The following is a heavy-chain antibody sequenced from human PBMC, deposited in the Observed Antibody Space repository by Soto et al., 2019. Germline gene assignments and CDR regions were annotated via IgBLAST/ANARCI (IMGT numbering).Heavy chain of an antibody. J-gene: IGHJ5*02. CDR2: IYYSGSA. CDR1: GGSINNSSFY. V-gene: IGHV4-39*01. Sequence: PSETLSLTCTVSGGSINNSSFYWGWVRQPPGKRLEWIGSIYYSGSAYYNPSLKSRLTISVDTSKNQFSLKLSSVTAADTAVYYCARGGPPLLWFGLVAPEFDPWGQGTLVTVSS. CDR3: ARGGPPLLWFGLVAPEFDP. D-gene: IGHD3-10*01.